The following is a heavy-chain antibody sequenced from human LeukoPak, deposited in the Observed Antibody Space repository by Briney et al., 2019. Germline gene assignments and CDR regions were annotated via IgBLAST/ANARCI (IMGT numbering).Heavy chain of an antibody. D-gene: IGHD6-13*01. CDR3: ARDRIAAYNWFDP. Sequence: GESLKISCAASGFTFSSYSMNWVRPAPGKGLEWVSSISSSSSYIYYADSVKGRFTISRDNAKNSLYLQMNSPRAEDTAVYYCARDRIAAYNWFDPWGQGTLVTVSS. V-gene: IGHV3-21*01. CDR1: GFTFSSYS. CDR2: ISSSSSYI. J-gene: IGHJ5*02.